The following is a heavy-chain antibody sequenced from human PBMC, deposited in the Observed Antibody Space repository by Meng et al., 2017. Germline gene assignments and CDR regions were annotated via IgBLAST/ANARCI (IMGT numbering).Heavy chain of an antibody. CDR3: ARGSYSFDS. Sequence: ILLQQQGPGLVKPSQTPSLICAIYGDSVSGNSAAWNWIRQSPSRGLEWLGRAYYRSKWYHDYAESVKSRISIDPDTSKNQFSLQLRSVTPEDSAVYYCARGSYSFDSWGQRTLVTVSS. D-gene: IGHD1-26*01. CDR1: GDSVSGNSAA. V-gene: IGHV6-1*01. CDR2: AYYRSKWYH. J-gene: IGHJ4*02.